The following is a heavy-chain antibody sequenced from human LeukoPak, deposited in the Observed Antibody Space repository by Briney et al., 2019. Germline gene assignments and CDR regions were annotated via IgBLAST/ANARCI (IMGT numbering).Heavy chain of an antibody. J-gene: IGHJ5*02. CDR1: GFTFSSYA. V-gene: IGHV3-23*01. CDR2: ISGSGGST. D-gene: IGHD2-2*01. CDR3: AKDPDIVVVPAAIWFDP. Sequence: PGGSLRLSCAASGFTFSSYAMSWVRQAPGKGLEWVSAISGSGGSTYYADSVKGRFTIPRDNSKNTLYLQMNSLRADETAVYYCAKDPDIVVVPAAIWFDPWGQGTLVTVSS.